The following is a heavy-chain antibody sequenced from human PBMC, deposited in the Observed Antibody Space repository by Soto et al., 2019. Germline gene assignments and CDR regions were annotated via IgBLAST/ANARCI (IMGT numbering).Heavy chain of an antibody. CDR2: ISGSGGST. V-gene: IGHV3-23*01. CDR1: GFTFSSYA. D-gene: IGHD3-3*01. Sequence: EVQLLESGGGLVQPGGSLRLSCAASGFTFSSYAMSWVRQAPGKGLEWVSAISGSGGSTYYADSVKGRFTISRDNSKNGRYLQMSGLRAEDTAVYYGAKRVRVVGGGDWLGGWGQGTLVTVSS. J-gene: IGHJ5*02. CDR3: AKRVRVVGGGDWLGG.